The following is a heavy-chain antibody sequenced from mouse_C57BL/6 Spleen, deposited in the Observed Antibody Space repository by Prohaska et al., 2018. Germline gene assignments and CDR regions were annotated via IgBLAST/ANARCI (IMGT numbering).Heavy chain of an antibody. J-gene: IGHJ2*01. CDR3: AAPAGSSDY. CDR1: GFTFSNYW. V-gene: IGHV6-3*01. D-gene: IGHD1-3*01. CDR2: IRLKSDNYAT. Sequence: EVKFEESGGGLVQPGGSMKLSCVASGFTFSNYWMNWVRQSPEKGLEWVAQIRLKSDNYATHYAESVKGRFTISRDDSKSSVYLQMNNLMAEDTGIYYCAAPAGSSDYWGQGTTLIVSS.